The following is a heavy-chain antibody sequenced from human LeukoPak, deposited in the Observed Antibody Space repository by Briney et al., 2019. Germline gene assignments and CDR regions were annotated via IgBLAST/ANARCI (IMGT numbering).Heavy chain of an antibody. CDR2: IWYDGSNK. CDR1: GFTFSSYG. J-gene: IGHJ4*02. Sequence: GRSLRLSCAASGFTFSSYGMHWVRQAPGKGLEWVAVIWYDGSNKYYADSVKGRFTISRDNSKNTLYLQMNSLRAEDTAAYYCAREHVLLWFGELLDWGQGTLVTVSS. V-gene: IGHV3-33*01. CDR3: AREHVLLWFGELLD. D-gene: IGHD3-10*01.